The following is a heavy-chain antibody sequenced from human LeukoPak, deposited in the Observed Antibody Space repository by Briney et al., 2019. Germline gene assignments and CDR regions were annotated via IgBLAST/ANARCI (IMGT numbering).Heavy chain of an antibody. D-gene: IGHD2-2*01. Sequence: GGSLRLSCAATGFTFSSYGMHWVRQAPGKGQEWVGVISYDGSNKYYADSVKGRFTISRDNSKNTLYLQMNSPRAEDTAVYYCAKGRTVVVPARSEFDYWGQGTLVTVSS. J-gene: IGHJ4*02. CDR3: AKGRTVVVPARSEFDY. V-gene: IGHV3-30*18. CDR1: GFTFSSYG. CDR2: ISYDGSNK.